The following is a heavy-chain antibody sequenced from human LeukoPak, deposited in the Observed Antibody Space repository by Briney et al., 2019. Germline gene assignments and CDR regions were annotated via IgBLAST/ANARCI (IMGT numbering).Heavy chain of an antibody. CDR3: GTLLSNGPFDY. J-gene: IGHJ4*02. CDR1: GYTFTGYY. CDR2: IYPNSGAT. V-gene: IGHV1-2*02. Sequence: ASVKVSCKDSGYTFTGYYMHWVRQAPGQGHEWMGYIYPNSGATKYAQKFQGRVTMTRDTSLITAHMELSGLRSDDTAVYYCGTLLSNGPFDYWGQGSLVTVSS.